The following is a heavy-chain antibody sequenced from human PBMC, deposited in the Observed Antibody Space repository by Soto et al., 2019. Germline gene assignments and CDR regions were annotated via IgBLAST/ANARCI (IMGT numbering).Heavy chain of an antibody. CDR2: ISHSGRP. J-gene: IGHJ4*02. D-gene: IGHD3-3*02. CDR3: AARHFWRGPWTQRRLDY. V-gene: IGHV4-4*02. Sequence: SETLSLTXAVSGDSINSSRWWSWVRQPPGRGLEWIGQISHSGRPNYNPRLTSRVTISVEKSKKHFSLKVTSLTSAASPFYYFAARHFWRGPWTQRRLDYWGQGTLVTVS. CDR1: GDSINSSRW.